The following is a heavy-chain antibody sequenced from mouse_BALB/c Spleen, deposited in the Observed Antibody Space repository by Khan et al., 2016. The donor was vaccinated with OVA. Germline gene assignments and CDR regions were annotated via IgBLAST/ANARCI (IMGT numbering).Heavy chain of an antibody. CDR1: GYTFTNYW. D-gene: IGHD1-1*01. V-gene: IGHV1-7*01. Sequence: QVQLQESGAELAKPGASVKMSCKASGYTFTNYWILWVKQSPGQGLEWIGCINPNTGYTEYNQNFKDKATLTADNSSRTAHMQLSSLKSEESAVFYCARSGLRWDFDYWGPGTTLPVSS. J-gene: IGHJ2*01. CDR3: ARSGLRWDFDY. CDR2: INPNTGYT.